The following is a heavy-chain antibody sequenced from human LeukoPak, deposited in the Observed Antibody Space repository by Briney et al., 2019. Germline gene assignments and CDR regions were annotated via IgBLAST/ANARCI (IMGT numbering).Heavy chain of an antibody. CDR2: IWYDGSNK. CDR1: GFTFSNHG. V-gene: IGHV3-33*01. D-gene: IGHD1-1*01. J-gene: IGHJ4*02. Sequence: GGSLRLSCAASGFTFSNHGMHWVRQAPGKGLEWVAVIWYDGSNKYYADSVKGRFTFSRDNSKNTLSLQMDSLRAEDTALYYCARDRGSYYIDFWGQGTPVTVSS. CDR3: ARDRGSYYIDF.